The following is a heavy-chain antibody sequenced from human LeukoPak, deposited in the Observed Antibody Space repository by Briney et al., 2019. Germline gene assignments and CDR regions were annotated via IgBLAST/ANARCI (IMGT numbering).Heavy chain of an antibody. Sequence: SETLSLTCTVSGGSISSSSYYWGWIRQPPGKGLEWIGSIYYSGSTYYNPSLKSRVTISVDTSKNQFSLKLSSVTAADTAVYYCARQDTAMVIRGFDYWGQGTIVTVSS. CDR2: IYYSGST. CDR3: ARQDTAMVIRGFDY. D-gene: IGHD5-18*01. V-gene: IGHV4-39*01. CDR1: GGSISSSSYY. J-gene: IGHJ4*02.